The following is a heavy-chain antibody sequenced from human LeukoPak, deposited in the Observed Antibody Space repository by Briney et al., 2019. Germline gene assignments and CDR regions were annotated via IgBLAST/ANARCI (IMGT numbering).Heavy chain of an antibody. D-gene: IGHD1-1*01. CDR1: GGSFSGYY. CDR3: ARGTKLQVFDY. CDR2: INHSGST. J-gene: IGHJ4*02. V-gene: IGHV4-34*01. Sequence: SETLSLTCAVYGGSFSGYYWSWIRQPPVKGLEWIGEINHSGSTNYNPSLKSRVTISVDTSKNQFSLKLSSVTAADTAVYYCARGTKLQVFDYWGQGTLVTVSS.